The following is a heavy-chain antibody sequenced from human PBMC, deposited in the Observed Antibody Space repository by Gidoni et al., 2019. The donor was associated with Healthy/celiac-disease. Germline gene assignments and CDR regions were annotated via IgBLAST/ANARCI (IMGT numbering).Heavy chain of an antibody. D-gene: IGHD2-2*01. CDR1: GFTFSRYW. CDR3: ARDPHCSSTSCYFLYWYFDL. V-gene: IGHV3-7*01. CDR2: IKQDGSEK. J-gene: IGHJ2*01. Sequence: EVQLVESGGGLVQPGGSLRLSCAASGFTFSRYWMSWVRQAPGKGREWVANIKQDGSEKYYVDSVKGRFTISRDNAKNSLYMQMNSLRAEDTAVYYCARDPHCSSTSCYFLYWYFDLWGRGTLVTVSS.